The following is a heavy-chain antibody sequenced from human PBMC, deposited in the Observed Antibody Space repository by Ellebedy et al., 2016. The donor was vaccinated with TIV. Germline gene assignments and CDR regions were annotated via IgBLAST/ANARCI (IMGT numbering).Heavy chain of an antibody. V-gene: IGHV3-48*01. J-gene: IGHJ4*02. CDR2: ISSSSSTK. D-gene: IGHD3-10*01. CDR3: ARSAPMVRGVYGY. CDR1: GFTFSSYS. Sequence: GESLKISCAASGFTFSSYSMNWVRQAPGKGLEWVSYISSSSSTKYYADSVKGRFTISRDNSKNTLYLQMNSLRAEDTAVYYCARSAPMVRGVYGYWGQGTLVTVSS.